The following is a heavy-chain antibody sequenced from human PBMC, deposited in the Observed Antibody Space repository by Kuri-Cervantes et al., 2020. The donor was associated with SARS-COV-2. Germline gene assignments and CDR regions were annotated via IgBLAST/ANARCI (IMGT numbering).Heavy chain of an antibody. CDR1: GGSISSYY. CDR2: IYYSGST. D-gene: IGHD2-2*02. Sequence: GSLRLSCTVSGGSISSYYWSWIRQPPGKGLEWIGYIYYSGSTNYNPSLKSRVTISVDTSKNQFSLKLSSVTAADTAVYYCARDLWGCSSTSCHNYYYYGMDVWGQGTRVTVSS. J-gene: IGHJ6*02. V-gene: IGHV4-59*12. CDR3: ARDLWGCSSTSCHNYYYYGMDV.